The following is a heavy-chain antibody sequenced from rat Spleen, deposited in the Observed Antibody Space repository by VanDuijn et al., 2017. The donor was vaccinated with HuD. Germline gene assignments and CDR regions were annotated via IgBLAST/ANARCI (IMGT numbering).Heavy chain of an antibody. CDR2: ISNDGGNA. D-gene: IGHD4-3*01. Sequence: EVQLVESGGGFVQPGRSLKLSCAASGFTFSNYGMAWVRQAPTKGLEWVASISNDGGNAYFRDSVKGRFTISRDNAKSTLYLQMDSLRSEDTATYYCAVAGYGYWGQGVMVTVSS. CDR1: GFTFSNYG. V-gene: IGHV5-29*01. J-gene: IGHJ2*01. CDR3: AVAGYGY.